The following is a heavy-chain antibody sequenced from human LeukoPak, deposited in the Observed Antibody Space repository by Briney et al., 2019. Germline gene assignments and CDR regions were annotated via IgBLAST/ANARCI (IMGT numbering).Heavy chain of an antibody. CDR1: GYSFTSYW. CDR2: IYPGDSDT. Sequence: GESLKISCKGSGYSFTSYWIGWVRQMPGKGLEWMGIIYPGDSDTRYSPSFQGQVTISADKSISTAYLQWSSLKASDTAMYYCARLLTYYYGSWSLFDYWGQGTLVTVSS. D-gene: IGHD3-10*01. CDR3: ARLLTYYYGSWSLFDY. V-gene: IGHV5-51*03. J-gene: IGHJ4*02.